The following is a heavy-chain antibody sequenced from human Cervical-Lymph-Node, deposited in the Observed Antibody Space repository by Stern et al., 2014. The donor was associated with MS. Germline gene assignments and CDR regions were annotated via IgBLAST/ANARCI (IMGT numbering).Heavy chain of an antibody. Sequence: QVQLMQSGAEVKKPGASVKVSCKASGYTFTSYAMHWVRQAPGQRLEWMGWINAGNGNTKYSQKSQGRVTITRDTSASTAYMELSSLRSEDTAVYYCARNRVWGGTDYWGQGTLVTVSS. V-gene: IGHV1-3*01. D-gene: IGHD3-16*01. CDR3: ARNRVWGGTDY. CDR1: GYTFTSYA. J-gene: IGHJ4*02. CDR2: INAGNGNT.